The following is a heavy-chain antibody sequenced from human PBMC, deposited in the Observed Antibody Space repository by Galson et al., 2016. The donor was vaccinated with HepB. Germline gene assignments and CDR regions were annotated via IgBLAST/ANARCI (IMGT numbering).Heavy chain of an antibody. CDR3: ATNRTGGNYYFGLDV. CDR1: GFSFSSQA. V-gene: IGHV3-23*01. J-gene: IGHJ6*02. D-gene: IGHD1-14*01. CDR2: VSGSGSST. Sequence: SLRLSCAASGFSFSSQAMTWVRQAPGKGLEWLSTVSGSGSSTWYADSVKGRFTISRDNSEHMILYLQLSDLRAEDTAVYHCATNRTGGNYYFGLDVWGPGTTVTVSS.